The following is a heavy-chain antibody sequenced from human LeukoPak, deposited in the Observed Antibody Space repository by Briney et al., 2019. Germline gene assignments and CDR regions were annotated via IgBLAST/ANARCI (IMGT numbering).Heavy chain of an antibody. J-gene: IGHJ6*03. CDR1: GGSISSGSDY. Sequence: SETLSLTCTVSGGSISSGSDYWSWIRQPAGKGLEWIGRIYTSGSTNYNPSLKSRVTISVDTSKNQFSLKLSSVTAADTAVYYCAREVVPAAMTYYYYYYMDVWGKGTTVTISS. D-gene: IGHD2-2*01. CDR2: IYTSGST. V-gene: IGHV4-61*02. CDR3: AREVVPAAMTYYYYYYMDV.